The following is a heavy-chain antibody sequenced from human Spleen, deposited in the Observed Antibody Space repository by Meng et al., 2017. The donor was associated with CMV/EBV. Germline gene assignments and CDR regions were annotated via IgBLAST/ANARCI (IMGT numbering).Heavy chain of an antibody. CDR2: ISAYNGNT. CDR3: ARDQGVTLDLGFDY. J-gene: IGHJ4*02. Sequence: KASGHIFSSYTISWVRQAPGQGLEWMGWISAYNGNTNYAHNLQGRVTMTTDTSTSTAYMELRSLRSDDTAVYYCARDQGVTLDLGFDYWGQGTLVTVSS. D-gene: IGHD2-21*02. CDR1: GHIFSSYT. V-gene: IGHV1-18*01.